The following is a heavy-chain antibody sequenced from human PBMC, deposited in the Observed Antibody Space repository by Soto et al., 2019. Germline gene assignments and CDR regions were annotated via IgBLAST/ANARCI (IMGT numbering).Heavy chain of an antibody. CDR3: ARHPGGRGYYGGMDV. V-gene: IGHV1-69*12. CDR1: GGTFSSYA. Sequence: QVQLVQSGAEVKKPGSSVKVSCKASGGTFSSYAISWVRQAPGQGLEWMGGIIPIFGTANYAQKFQGRVTITAAESTSTANMQLSSLRSGDTAVYYCARHPGGRGYYGGMDVGGQGTTVTVSS. J-gene: IGHJ6*02. CDR2: IIPIFGTA. D-gene: IGHD2-15*01.